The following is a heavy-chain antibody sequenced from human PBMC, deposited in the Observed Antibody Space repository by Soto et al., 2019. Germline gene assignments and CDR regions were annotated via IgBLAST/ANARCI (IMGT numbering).Heavy chain of an antibody. CDR2: FSGSGTST. J-gene: IGHJ6*02. V-gene: IGHV3-23*01. Sequence: PGGSLRLSCAASGITFSNHALSWFRQAPGKGLEWVSGFSGSGTSTYYVDSVKGRFTISRDNAKNSLYLQMNSLRAEDTAVYYCARFYYDSSGYLPSPYYYYYGMDVWGQGTTVTV. D-gene: IGHD3-22*01. CDR1: GITFSNHA. CDR3: ARFYYDSSGYLPSPYYYYYGMDV.